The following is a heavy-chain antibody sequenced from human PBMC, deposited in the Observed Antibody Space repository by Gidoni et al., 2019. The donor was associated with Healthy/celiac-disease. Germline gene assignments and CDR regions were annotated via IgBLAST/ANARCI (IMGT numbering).Heavy chain of an antibody. J-gene: IGHJ2*01. Sequence: QVQLVESGGGVVQPGRSLRLSCAASGFTFSSYAMPWVRQAPGKGLGWVAVISYDGSNKHYADSVKGRFTISRDNSKNTLYLQMNSLRAEDTAVYYCARAASMQWFGDRPLYWYFDLWGRGTLVTVSS. CDR2: ISYDGSNK. D-gene: IGHD3-10*01. V-gene: IGHV3-30-3*01. CDR3: ARAASMQWFGDRPLYWYFDL. CDR1: GFTFSSYA.